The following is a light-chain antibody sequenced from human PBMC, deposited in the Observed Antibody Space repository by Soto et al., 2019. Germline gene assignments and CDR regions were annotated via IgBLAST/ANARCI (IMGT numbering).Light chain of an antibody. V-gene: IGKV3-15*01. J-gene: IGKJ3*01. Sequence: IGISHSPPPLAVFPRGKTSPPCRASQSISTNLAWCQQKPGQAPRLLIYGASTRATGIPARFSGSGSGTEFTLTISSPQSEDFAVYYCQQYDKWPLTFGPGTKVDI. CDR3: QQYDKWPLT. CDR2: GAS. CDR1: QSISTN.